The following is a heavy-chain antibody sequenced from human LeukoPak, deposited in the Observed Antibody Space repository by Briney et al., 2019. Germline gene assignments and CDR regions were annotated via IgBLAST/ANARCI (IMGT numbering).Heavy chain of an antibody. CDR1: GGSISSGDYY. V-gene: IGHV4-31*03. CDR3: AGRGGGRWFDP. D-gene: IGHD3-16*01. Sequence: PSETLSLTCTVSGGSISSGDYYWGWIRQYSGKGLEWIGYIYYSGITYYNPSLKSRVTISVDTSKNQFSLQLTSVTAAETAVYYCAGRGGGRWFDPWGQGTLVTVSS. CDR2: IYYSGIT. J-gene: IGHJ5*02.